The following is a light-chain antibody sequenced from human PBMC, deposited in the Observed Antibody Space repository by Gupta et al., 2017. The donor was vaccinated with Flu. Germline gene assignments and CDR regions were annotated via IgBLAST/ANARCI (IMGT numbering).Light chain of an antibody. CDR2: KAS. CDR1: QSISSW. Sequence: PSTLSASVGDRVTITCRASQSISSWLAWYQQKPGKAPKLLIYKASSLESGVPSRFSGSGSGTEFTLTISSLQPDDFATYYCQQYNSYSYTFGQGTKMEIK. J-gene: IGKJ2*01. V-gene: IGKV1-5*03. CDR3: QQYNSYSYT.